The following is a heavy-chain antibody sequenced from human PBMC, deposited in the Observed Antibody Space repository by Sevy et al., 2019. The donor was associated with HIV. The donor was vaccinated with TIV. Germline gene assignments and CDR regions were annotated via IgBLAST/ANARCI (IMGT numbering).Heavy chain of an antibody. Sequence: SETLSLTCAVSGGSISSSSYYWGWIRQPPGKGLEWIGSIYYSGSTYYNPSLKSRVTISVDTSKNQFSLKLSSVTAADTAVYYCASTSRGTYYYYMDVWGKGTTVTVSS. D-gene: IGHD1-26*01. CDR3: ASTSRGTYYYYMDV. CDR2: IYYSGST. CDR1: GGSISSSSYY. V-gene: IGHV4-39*01. J-gene: IGHJ6*03.